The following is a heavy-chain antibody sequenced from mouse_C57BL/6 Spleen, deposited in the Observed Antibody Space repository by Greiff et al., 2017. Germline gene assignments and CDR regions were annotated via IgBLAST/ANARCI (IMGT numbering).Heavy chain of an antibody. CDR2: ISSGSSTN. CDR1: GFTFSDYG. CDR3: ARITTVVAPLAMDY. D-gene: IGHD1-1*01. V-gene: IGHV5-17*01. Sequence: EVQLVESGGGLVKPGGSLKLSCAASGFTFSDYGMHWVRQAPEKGLEWVAYISSGSSTNYYADTVKGRFTISRDNAKNTLFLQMTSLRSEDTALYYCARITTVVAPLAMDYWGQGTSVTVSS. J-gene: IGHJ4*01.